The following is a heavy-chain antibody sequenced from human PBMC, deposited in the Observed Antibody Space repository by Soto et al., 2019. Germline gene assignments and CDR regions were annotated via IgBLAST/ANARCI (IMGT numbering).Heavy chain of an antibody. V-gene: IGHV3-23*01. D-gene: IGHD3-10*01. CDR2: YGGSGGSR. CDR1: GFTFSTYG. J-gene: IGHJ6*03. CDR3: VKFRGRAYPYYYMDV. Sequence: DVQLLESGGGLVQWGGSLRLSCVTSGFTFSTYGRTLVRQAPGKGLEWVSYGGSGGSRYYAESVKGRFTISRDNSKNTLSLEMNSLRAEDTATYYCVKFRGRAYPYYYMDVWGKGTLVTVSS.